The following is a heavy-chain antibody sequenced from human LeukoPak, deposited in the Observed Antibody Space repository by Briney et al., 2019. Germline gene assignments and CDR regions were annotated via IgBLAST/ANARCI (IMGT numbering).Heavy chain of an antibody. Sequence: SETLSLTCSVSGASISTSSYYWGWIRQPPGKGLEWIGSVYYSGSTYYNPSLKSRVTISVDTSKNQLSLKLNSVTAADTAVYYCARAGFHYDTSGYYELHYWGQGILVTVSS. CDR2: VYYSGST. CDR3: ARAGFHYDTSGYYELHY. V-gene: IGHV4-39*07. D-gene: IGHD3-22*01. J-gene: IGHJ4*02. CDR1: GASISTSSYY.